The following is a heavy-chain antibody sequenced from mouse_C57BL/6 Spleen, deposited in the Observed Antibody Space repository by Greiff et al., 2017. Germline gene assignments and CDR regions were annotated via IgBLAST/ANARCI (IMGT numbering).Heavy chain of an antibody. D-gene: IGHD1-1*01. J-gene: IGHJ3*01. CDR3: ARGNYVSSYGAY. Sequence: VQLKESGAELVKPGASVKISCKASGYAFSSYWMNWVKQRPGKGLEWIGQIYPGYGDTNYNGKFKGKATLTADKSSSTAYMQLSSLTSEGSAVYFCARGNYVSSYGAYWSQGTLVTVSA. CDR1: GYAFSSYW. CDR2: IYPGYGDT. V-gene: IGHV1-80*01.